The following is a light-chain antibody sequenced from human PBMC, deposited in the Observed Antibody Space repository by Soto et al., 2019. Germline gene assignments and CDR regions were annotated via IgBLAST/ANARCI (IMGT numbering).Light chain of an antibody. Sequence: EIVMTHSPATLSVSPWERAALSSSASQSVSSSYLAWYQQKPGQAPRLLIYGASTRATGIPARFSGSGSGTEFTLTISSLQSEDFAVYYCQQYNNWPPITFGQGTRLEIK. V-gene: IGKV3D-15*01. CDR3: QQYNNWPPIT. CDR2: GAS. J-gene: IGKJ5*01. CDR1: QSVSSSY.